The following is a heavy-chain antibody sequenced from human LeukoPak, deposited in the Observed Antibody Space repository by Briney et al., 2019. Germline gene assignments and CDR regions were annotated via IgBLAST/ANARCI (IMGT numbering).Heavy chain of an antibody. CDR3: ARDSVYYDSSGYYPSTFDY. CDR2: ISSSGSTI. V-gene: IGHV3-48*03. CDR1: GFIFNSYE. Sequence: GGSLRLSCAASGFIFNSYEMNWVRQSPGKGLEWVSYISSSGSTIYYADSVKGRYTISRQYAKNSLYLQMNSQRAEDTAVYYCARDSVYYDSSGYYPSTFDYWGQGTLVTVSS. D-gene: IGHD3-22*01. J-gene: IGHJ4*02.